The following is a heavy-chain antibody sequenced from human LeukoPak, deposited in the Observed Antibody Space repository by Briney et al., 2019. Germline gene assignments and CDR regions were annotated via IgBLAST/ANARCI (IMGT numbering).Heavy chain of an antibody. D-gene: IGHD3-10*01. J-gene: IGHJ4*02. CDR1: GGSISSYY. CDR3: ARTLLWFGENYFDY. Sequence: SETLSLTCTVSGGSISSYYWSWIRQPPGKGLEWIGYIYYSGSTNYNPSLKSRVTISVDTSKNQFSLKLSSVTAADTAVYYCARTLLWFGENYFDYWGQGTLVIVSS. V-gene: IGHV4-59*01. CDR2: IYYSGST.